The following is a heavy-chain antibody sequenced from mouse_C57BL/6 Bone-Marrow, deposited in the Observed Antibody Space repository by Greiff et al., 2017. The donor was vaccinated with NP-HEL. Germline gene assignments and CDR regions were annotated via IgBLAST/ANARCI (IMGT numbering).Heavy chain of an antibody. D-gene: IGHD1-1*01. CDR1: GFTFSDFY. CDR2: SRNKANDYTT. Sequence: EVNLVESGGGLVQSGRSLRLSCATSGFTFSDFYMEWVRQAPGKGLEWIAASRNKANDYTTEYSASVKGRFIVSRDTSQSILYLQMNALRAEDTAIYYCARDAFHYYGSSYWYFDVWGTGTTVTVSS. V-gene: IGHV7-1*01. J-gene: IGHJ1*03. CDR3: ARDAFHYYGSSYWYFDV.